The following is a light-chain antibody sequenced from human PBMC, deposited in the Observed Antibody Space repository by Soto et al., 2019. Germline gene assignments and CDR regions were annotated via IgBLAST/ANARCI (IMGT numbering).Light chain of an antibody. V-gene: IGLV3-21*04. CDR3: QVWDSSSDRVV. J-gene: IGLJ2*01. CDR2: YDS. Sequence: SYELTQPPSVSVAPGKTARITCGGNNIGSKSVHWYQQKPGQAPVLVIYYDSDRPSGIPERFSGSNSGNTATLTISRVEAGDEADYYCQVWDSSSDRVVFGGGTMVTVL. CDR1: NIGSKS.